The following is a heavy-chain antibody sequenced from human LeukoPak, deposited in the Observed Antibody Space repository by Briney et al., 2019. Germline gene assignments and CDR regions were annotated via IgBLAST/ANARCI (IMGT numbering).Heavy chain of an antibody. CDR1: GYTFTSYD. D-gene: IGHD3-10*01. CDR2: INPNSGGT. V-gene: IGHV1-2*02. J-gene: IGHJ5*02. Sequence: ASVKVSCKASGYTFTSYDINWVRQATGQGLEWMGWINPNSGGTNYAQKFQGRVTMTRDTSISTAYMELSRLTYDDTAVYYCARGPGILWFGELLGYWFDPWGQGTLVTVSS. CDR3: ARGPGILWFGELLGYWFDP.